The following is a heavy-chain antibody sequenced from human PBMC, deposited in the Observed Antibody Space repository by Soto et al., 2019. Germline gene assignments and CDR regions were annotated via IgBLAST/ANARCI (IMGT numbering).Heavy chain of an antibody. V-gene: IGHV3-30-3*01. Sequence: GGSLRLSCAASGFPFNTYSVHWVRQAPGKGLEWLAVISADGGRQYYADSVKGRFTISRDNSKYTLYLQMNSMRTEDTAVYYCARDPRQGYDTDYWYFDYWGQGTLVTVSS. CDR1: GFPFNTYS. CDR2: ISADGGRQ. J-gene: IGHJ4*02. D-gene: IGHD3-3*01. CDR3: ARDPRQGYDTDYWYFDY.